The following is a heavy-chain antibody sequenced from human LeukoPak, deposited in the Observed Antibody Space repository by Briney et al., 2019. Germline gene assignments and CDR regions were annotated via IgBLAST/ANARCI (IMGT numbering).Heavy chain of an antibody. CDR3: ARDHKSGGTIWDYYYYYGMDV. D-gene: IGHD3-9*01. Sequence: GGSLRLSCAASGFTFSSYWMSWVRQAPGKGLEWVANIKQDGSEKYYVDSVKGRFTISRDNAKNSLYLQMNSLRAEDTAVYYCARDHKSGGTIWDYYYYYGMDVWGQGTTVTVSS. CDR1: GFTFSSYW. J-gene: IGHJ6*02. V-gene: IGHV3-7*01. CDR2: IKQDGSEK.